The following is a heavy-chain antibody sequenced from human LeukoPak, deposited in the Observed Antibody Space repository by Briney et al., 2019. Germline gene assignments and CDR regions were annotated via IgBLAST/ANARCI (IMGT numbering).Heavy chain of an antibody. CDR3: ARADYRGVTNFDP. Sequence: SETLSLTCTVSGGSISPYFWSWFRQPPGKGLEWIGYISYTGSTIYSPSLKSRVTITVDTSKNQFSLQLTSVTAEDTAVYYCARADYRGVTNFDPWGQGTLVTVSS. J-gene: IGHJ5*02. D-gene: IGHD3-10*01. CDR2: ISYTGST. CDR1: GGSISPYF. V-gene: IGHV4-59*01.